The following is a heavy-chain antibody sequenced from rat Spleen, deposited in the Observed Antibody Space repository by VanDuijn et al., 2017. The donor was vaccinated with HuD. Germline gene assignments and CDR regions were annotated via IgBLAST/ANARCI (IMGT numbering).Heavy chain of an antibody. J-gene: IGHJ4*01. V-gene: IGHV5S13*01. Sequence: EVQLVESGGGLVQPGRSLKLSCAASGFTFSDYYMAWIRQAPTKGLEWIASISTGGGNTYYRDSVKGRFTISRDNAKNTQSLQMDSLRSEDTAIDYCTRGYVMDAWGQGASVTVSS. CDR1: GFTFSDYY. CDR3: TRGYVMDA. CDR2: ISTGGGNT.